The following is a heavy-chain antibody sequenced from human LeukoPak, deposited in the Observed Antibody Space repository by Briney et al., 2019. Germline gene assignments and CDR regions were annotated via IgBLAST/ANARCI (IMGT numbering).Heavy chain of an antibody. V-gene: IGHV4-59*01. CDR2: VYYGGST. D-gene: IGHD6-19*01. J-gene: IGHJ4*02. CDR3: ARVRASEAGFDN. CDR1: GGSISNYY. Sequence: PSETLSLTCTVSGGSISNYYWTWIRQPPGKELEWIGYVYYGGSTNGNPSLRSRLTISVGTSKNQFSLELSSVTAADTAVYYCARVRASEAGFDNWGQGTLVTVSS.